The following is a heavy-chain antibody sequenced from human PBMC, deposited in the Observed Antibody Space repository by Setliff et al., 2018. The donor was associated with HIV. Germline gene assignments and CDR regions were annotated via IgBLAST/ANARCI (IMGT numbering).Heavy chain of an antibody. CDR2: IIFSGST. J-gene: IGHJ5*02. CDR3: ARGRAEYVAVAVMGSWFDP. V-gene: IGHV4-34*01. D-gene: IGHD6-19*01. Sequence: SETLSLTCAVYGGSFSGYYWSWIRQPPGKGLKWIGEIIFSGSTNYNPSLKSRVTISVDTSKNQFSLKLSSVTAADTAVYYCARGRAEYVAVAVMGSWFDPWGQGTLVTVSS. CDR1: GGSFSGYY.